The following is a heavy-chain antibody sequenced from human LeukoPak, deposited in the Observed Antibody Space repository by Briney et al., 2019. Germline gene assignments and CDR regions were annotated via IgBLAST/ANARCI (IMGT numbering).Heavy chain of an antibody. CDR3: AKAFYDSSGYYVPIDY. CDR1: GFTFSSYS. CDR2: ISSSSSTI. V-gene: IGHV3-48*04. J-gene: IGHJ4*02. D-gene: IGHD3-22*01. Sequence: GGSLRLSCAASGFTFSSYSMNWVRQAPGKGLEWVSYISSSSSTIYYADSVKGRFTISRDNAKNSLYLQMNSLRAEDTALYYCAKAFYDSSGYYVPIDYWGQGTLVTVSS.